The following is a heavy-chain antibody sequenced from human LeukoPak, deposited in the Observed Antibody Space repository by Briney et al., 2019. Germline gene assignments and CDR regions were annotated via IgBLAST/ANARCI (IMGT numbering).Heavy chain of an antibody. J-gene: IGHJ3*02. CDR2: ISSSSVYT. CDR1: GFTFSSYH. Sequence: GGSLRLSCKASGFTFSSYHMNWVRQAPGKGLEWVSSISSSSVYTHYADSVKGRITISRDNGKNSLYLQMNSLTAEDTALYYCVRDALRDDAFDIWGQGTMVTVSS. CDR3: VRDALRDDAFDI. V-gene: IGHV3-21*04.